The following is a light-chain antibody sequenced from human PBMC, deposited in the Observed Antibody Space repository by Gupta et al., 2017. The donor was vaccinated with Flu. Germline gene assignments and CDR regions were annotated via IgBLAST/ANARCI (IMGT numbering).Light chain of an antibody. J-gene: IGKJ4*01. Sequence: DIQMTQSPSSVSASVGDRVTVTCRASQVIYSQLGWYQQKPGKAPKLLIYPASTLQSGVPSRFSGSGSETDFTLTITSLKPEDAATYYCQQAYRVPLTFGGGSKVVIK. CDR3: QQAYRVPLT. CDR1: QVIYSQ. V-gene: IGKV1-12*01. CDR2: PAS.